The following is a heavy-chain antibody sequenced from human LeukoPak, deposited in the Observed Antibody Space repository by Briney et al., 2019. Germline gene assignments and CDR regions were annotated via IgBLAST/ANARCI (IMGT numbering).Heavy chain of an antibody. Sequence: ASVKVSCKASGYTFTSYDINWVRQATGQGLEWMGWMNPNSGHTGYAQKFQGRVTMTRNTSITTAYMELSSLRSEDTAVYYCARGGYCSGGSCYNWFDPWGQGTLATVSS. CDR2: MNPNSGHT. V-gene: IGHV1-8*01. J-gene: IGHJ5*02. D-gene: IGHD2-15*01. CDR1: GYTFTSYD. CDR3: ARGGYCSGGSCYNWFDP.